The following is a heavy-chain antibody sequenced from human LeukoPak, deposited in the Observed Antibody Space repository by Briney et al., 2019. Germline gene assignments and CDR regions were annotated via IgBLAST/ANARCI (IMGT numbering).Heavy chain of an antibody. D-gene: IGHD3-10*01. CDR3: ARGRKVVGEFWRPYYYHYMDV. V-gene: IGHV3-21*01. Sequence: PGGSLRLSCAASGFTFSSYSMNWARQAPGKGLEWVSSISSSSSYIYYADSVKGRFTISRDNAKNSLYLQMNSLRDEDTAVYYCARGRKVVGEFWRPYYYHYMDVWGKGTTVTVSS. J-gene: IGHJ6*03. CDR2: ISSSSSYI. CDR1: GFTFSSYS.